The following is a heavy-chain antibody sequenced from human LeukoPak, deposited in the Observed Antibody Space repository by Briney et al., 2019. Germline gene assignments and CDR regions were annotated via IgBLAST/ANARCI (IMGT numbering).Heavy chain of an antibody. J-gene: IGHJ4*02. V-gene: IGHV3-30*02. Sequence: GGSLRLSCAASGFTFSSYGMHWVRQAPGKGLEWVAFIRYDGSNKYYADSVKGRFTISRDNSKNTLYLQMNSLRAEDTAVYYCAKEPRAYCGGDCYSLFDYWGQGTLVTVSS. CDR2: IRYDGSNK. D-gene: IGHD2-21*01. CDR3: AKEPRAYCGGDCYSLFDY. CDR1: GFTFSSYG.